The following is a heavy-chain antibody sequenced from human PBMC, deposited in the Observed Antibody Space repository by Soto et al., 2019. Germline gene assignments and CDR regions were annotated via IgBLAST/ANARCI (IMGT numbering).Heavy chain of an antibody. D-gene: IGHD3-22*01. V-gene: IGHV4-59*01. CDR2: VYYSGST. Sequence: SETLSLTCTVSGDFISSYYWSWIRQPPGKGLEWVGYVYYSGSTNYNPSLKSRVTISVDTSKKQFSLKLRSVTAADTAVYFCARGKSGYYPYFDNWGQGTLVTVSS. CDR1: GDFISSYY. J-gene: IGHJ4*02. CDR3: ARGKSGYYPYFDN.